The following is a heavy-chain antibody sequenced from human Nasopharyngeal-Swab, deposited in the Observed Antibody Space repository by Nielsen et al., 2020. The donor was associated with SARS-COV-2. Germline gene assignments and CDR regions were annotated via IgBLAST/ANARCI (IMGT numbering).Heavy chain of an antibody. CDR1: GGTFSSYA. J-gene: IGHJ6*02. V-gene: IGHV1-69*13. Sequence: SVKVSCRASGGTFSSYAISWVRQAPGQGLEWMGGIIPIFGTANYAQKFQGRVTITADESTSTAYMELSSLRSEDTAVYYCAREIGGYGSGSYYYYGMDVWGQGTTVTVSS. CDR2: IIPIFGTA. D-gene: IGHD3-10*01. CDR3: AREIGGYGSGSYYYYGMDV.